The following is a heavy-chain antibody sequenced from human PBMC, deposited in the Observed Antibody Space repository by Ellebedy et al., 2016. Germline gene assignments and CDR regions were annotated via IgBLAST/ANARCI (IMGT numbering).Heavy chain of an antibody. Sequence: GESLKISXAASGFTFSSYAMAWVRQAPGKGLEWVTTIKGSGERSSSADSVKGRFTTSRDNSKNTLYLQMNSLRADDTAVYYCAKGLVETGARSGMDVWGQGTTVTVS. CDR3: AKGLVETGARSGMDV. D-gene: IGHD7-27*01. CDR2: IKGSGERS. J-gene: IGHJ6*02. CDR1: GFTFSSYA. V-gene: IGHV3-23*01.